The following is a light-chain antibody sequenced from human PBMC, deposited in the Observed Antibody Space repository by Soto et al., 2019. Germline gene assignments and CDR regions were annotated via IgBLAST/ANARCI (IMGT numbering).Light chain of an antibody. CDR3: QSYDSSLSGSTV. J-gene: IGLJ1*01. V-gene: IGLV1-40*01. CDR1: SSNIGAGYD. CDR2: DNN. Sequence: QSVLTQPPSVSGAPGQRVTISCTGTSSNIGAGYDVHWYQQFSGTAPRLLIYDNNNRPSGVPCRFSASKSGTSASLAITGLQAEDEADYYCQSYDSSLSGSTVFGTGTKLTVL.